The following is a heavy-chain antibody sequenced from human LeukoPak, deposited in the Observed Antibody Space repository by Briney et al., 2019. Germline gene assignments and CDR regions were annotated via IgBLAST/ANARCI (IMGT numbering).Heavy chain of an antibody. V-gene: IGHV3-23*01. CDR1: GFTFSSYS. CDR3: AKRRDGFNV. Sequence: PGGSLRLSCAASGFTFSSYSMTWVRQAPGKGLECVSGITGSSSFAYYADSVKGRFTISRDNSKQTLYLQMNSLRVEDTAVYYCAKRRDGFNVWGQGTMVTVSA. J-gene: IGHJ3*01. CDR2: ITGSSSFA.